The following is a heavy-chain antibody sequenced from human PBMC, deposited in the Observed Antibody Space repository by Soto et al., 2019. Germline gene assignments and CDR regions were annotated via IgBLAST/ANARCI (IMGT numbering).Heavy chain of an antibody. D-gene: IGHD1-20*01. J-gene: IGHJ4*02. Sequence: HPGGSLRLSCAASGFNVGAFAVNWVRQAPGKGLEWVSGISVSDAFIYYADSVRGRFSISRDASENILYLQMNSLRVDDTALYYCTRGTVAGITGLDYWGPGTLVTVSS. V-gene: IGHV3-23*01. CDR3: TRGTVAGITGLDY. CDR2: ISVSDAFI. CDR1: GFNVGAFA.